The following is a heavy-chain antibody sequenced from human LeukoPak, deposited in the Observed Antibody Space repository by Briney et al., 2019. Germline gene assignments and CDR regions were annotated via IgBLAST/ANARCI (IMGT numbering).Heavy chain of an antibody. J-gene: IGHJ4*02. V-gene: IGHV3-23*01. CDR1: GFTFSSYA. D-gene: IGHD3-3*01. CDR2: ISGSGGST. Sequence: GGSLRLSCAASGFTFSSYAMSCLRPAPGKGLEWGSTISGSGGSTYYADSVKGRFTISRDKSKNTLYLQMNSMRAEDTAVYSCAKDGPLLWSGDYNFDYWGQGTLVTVSS. CDR3: AKDGPLLWSGDYNFDY.